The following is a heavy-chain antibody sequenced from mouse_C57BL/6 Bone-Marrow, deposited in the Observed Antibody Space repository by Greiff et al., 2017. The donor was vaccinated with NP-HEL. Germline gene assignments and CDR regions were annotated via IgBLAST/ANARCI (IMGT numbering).Heavy chain of an antibody. J-gene: IGHJ3*01. CDR3: TRENYGYEAWFAY. V-gene: IGHV1-15*01. CDR1: GYTFTDYE. CDR2: IDPETGGT. Sequence: QVQLQQSGAELVRPGASVTLSCKASGYTFTDYEMHWVKQTPVHGLEWIGAIDPETGGTAYNQKFKGKAILTADKSSSTAYMELRSLTSEDSAVYYCTRENYGYEAWFAYWGQGTLVTVSA. D-gene: IGHD2-2*01.